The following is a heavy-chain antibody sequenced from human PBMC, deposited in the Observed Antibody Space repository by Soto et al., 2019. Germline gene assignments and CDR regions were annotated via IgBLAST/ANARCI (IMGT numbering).Heavy chain of an antibody. CDR3: XXXXXPTXX. J-gene: IGHJ4*02. CDR2: ISAYNTNT. CDR1: GYTFTSYH. Sequence: QVQLVQSGAEVKKPGASVKVSCKTSGYTFTSYHISWVRQAPGQGLEWMGWISAYNTNTNYAQKFQGRVTMTTDTLTXXAXXXXXXXXXDXXXVXXXXXXXXPTXXWGQGTLVTVSS. V-gene: IGHV1-18*01.